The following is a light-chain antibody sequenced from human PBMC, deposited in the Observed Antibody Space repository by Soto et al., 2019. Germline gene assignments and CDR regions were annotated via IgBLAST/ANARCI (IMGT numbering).Light chain of an antibody. CDR1: QGINIF. Sequence: DIQLTQSPSFLSASVGDRVTITCRASQGINIFLAWFQQKPGKAPNLLISAASTLQSGVPSRFSGSGSETEFTLTITSLQPEDSATYYCQQRNSYPRTFGQGTKVAI. V-gene: IGKV1-9*01. CDR2: AAS. J-gene: IGKJ2*01. CDR3: QQRNSYPRT.